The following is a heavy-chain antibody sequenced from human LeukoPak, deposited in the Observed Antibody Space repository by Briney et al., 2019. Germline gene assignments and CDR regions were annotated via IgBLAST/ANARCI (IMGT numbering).Heavy chain of an antibody. CDR2: IYYNGIS. D-gene: IGHD2-8*01. CDR1: GGSIRSGGFH. J-gene: IGHJ3*02. V-gene: IGHV4-31*03. CDR3: ARAHVDDVEMVYAIRALDI. Sequence: SQTPSLTCTVSGGSIRSGGFHWSWIRQHPGKGLEWIGYIYYNGISKYNPSLNSRVTISVDTSKNQFSLNLRSVTAADTAVYYCARAHVDDVEMVYAIRALDIWGQGTLVTVSS.